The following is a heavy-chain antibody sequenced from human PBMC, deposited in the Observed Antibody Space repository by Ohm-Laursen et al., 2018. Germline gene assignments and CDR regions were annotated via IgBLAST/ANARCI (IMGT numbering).Heavy chain of an antibody. CDR3: ARDSSGNYYSRWFDS. Sequence: GTLSLTWAVSGDSVSSSSYYWSWIRQPPGKGLEWIGYIYYSGSTNHNPSLKSRATISIDTSKNQFSLKLSSVTTADTAVYYCARDSSGNYYSRWFDSWGQGTLVTVSS. V-gene: IGHV4-61*01. J-gene: IGHJ5*01. D-gene: IGHD1-26*01. CDR1: GDSVSSSSYY. CDR2: IYYSGST.